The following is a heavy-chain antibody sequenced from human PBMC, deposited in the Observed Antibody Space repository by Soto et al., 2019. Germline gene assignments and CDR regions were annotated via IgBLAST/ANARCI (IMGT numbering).Heavy chain of an antibody. CDR1: GDSVSSNSAA. Sequence: PSQTLSLTCVISGDSVSSNSAAWNWIRQSPSRGLEWLGRTYYRSKWYNDYAVSVKSRITINPDTSKNQFSLQLNSVTPEDTAVYYSAHSSTDYYYFGMDVWGQGTTVTVYS. V-gene: IGHV6-1*01. CDR2: TYYRSKWYN. D-gene: IGHD6-13*01. J-gene: IGHJ6*02. CDR3: AHSSTDYYYFGMDV.